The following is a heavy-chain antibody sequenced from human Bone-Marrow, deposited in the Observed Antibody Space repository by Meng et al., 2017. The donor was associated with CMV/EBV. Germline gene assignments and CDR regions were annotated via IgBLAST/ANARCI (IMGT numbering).Heavy chain of an antibody. V-gene: IGHV4-34*01. CDR1: GGSFSGYY. CDR2: IYYSGST. Sequence: SETLSLTCAVYGGSFSGYYWGWIRQPPGKGLEWIGSIYYSGSTYYNPSLKSRVTISVDTSKNQFSLKLSSVTAADTAVYYCARDPLGYCSSTSLCVWGQGTTVTVSS. D-gene: IGHD2-2*01. J-gene: IGHJ6*02. CDR3: ARDPLGYCSSTSLCV.